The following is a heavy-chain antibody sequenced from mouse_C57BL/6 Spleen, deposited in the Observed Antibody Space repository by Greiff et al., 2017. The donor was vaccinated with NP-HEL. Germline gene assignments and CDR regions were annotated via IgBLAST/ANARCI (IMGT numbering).Heavy chain of an antibody. CDR3: ARMVYGSSYGGYFDV. CDR2: INPSSGYT. D-gene: IGHD1-1*01. V-gene: IGHV1-7*01. CDR1: GYTFTSYW. J-gene: IGHJ1*03. Sequence: QVQLKESGAELAKPGASVKLSCKASGYTFTSYWMHWVKQRPGQGLEWIGYINPSSGYTKYNQKFKDKATLTADKSSSTAYMQLSSLTYEDSAVYYCARMVYGSSYGGYFDVWGTGTTVTVSS.